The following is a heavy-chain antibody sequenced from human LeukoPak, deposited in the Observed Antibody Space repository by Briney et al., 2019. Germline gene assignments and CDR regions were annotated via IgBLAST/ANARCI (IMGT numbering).Heavy chain of an antibody. CDR1: GGSISSYY. CDR3: AREKPAGTMIDY. J-gene: IGHJ4*02. V-gene: IGHV4-4*07. Sequence: SETLSLTCTVSGGSISSYYWSWIRQPAGKGLEWIGRMYTSGSTNYNPSLKSRVTMSVDTSKNQFSLKLSSVTAADTAVYYCAREKPAGTMIDYWGQGTLVTVSS. D-gene: IGHD1-1*01. CDR2: MYTSGST.